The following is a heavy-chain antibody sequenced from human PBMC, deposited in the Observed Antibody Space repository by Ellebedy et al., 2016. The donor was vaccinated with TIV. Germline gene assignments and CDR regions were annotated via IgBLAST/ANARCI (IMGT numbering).Heavy chain of an antibody. CDR1: GGSISSSSYY. J-gene: IGHJ3*02. CDR3: ARHFRTNGSFDI. Sequence: GSLRLXXTVSGGSISSSSYYWGWIRQPPGKGLEWIGSIYYSGSTYYNPSLKSRVTISVDTSKNQFSLKLSSVTAADTAVYYCARHFRTNGSFDIWGQGTMVTVSS. V-gene: IGHV4-39*01. CDR2: IYYSGST. D-gene: IGHD2-8*01.